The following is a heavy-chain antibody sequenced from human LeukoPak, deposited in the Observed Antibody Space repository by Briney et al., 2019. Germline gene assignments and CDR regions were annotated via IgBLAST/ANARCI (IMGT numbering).Heavy chain of an antibody. CDR2: ISGSGGST. J-gene: IGHJ5*02. D-gene: IGHD3-22*01. V-gene: IGHV3-23*01. Sequence: PGGSLRLSCAASGFTFSSYAMSWVRQAPGKGLEWVSAISGSGGSTYYADSVKGRFTISRDNSKNTLYLQMNSLRAEDTAVYYCAKEVGAMYYYDSSGYYYPGGNWFDPWGQGTLVTVSS. CDR1: GFTFSSYA. CDR3: AKEVGAMYYYDSSGYYYPGGNWFDP.